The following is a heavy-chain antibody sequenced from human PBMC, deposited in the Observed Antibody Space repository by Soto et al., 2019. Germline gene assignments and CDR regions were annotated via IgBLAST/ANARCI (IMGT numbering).Heavy chain of an antibody. CDR2: IYYSGGT. CDR3: ARHGPLTVTTFAFDI. CDR1: GGSISSSSYY. Sequence: PSETLSLTCTVSGGSISSSSYYWGWIRQPPGKGLEWIGSIYYSGGTYYNPSLKSRVTISVDTSKNQFSLKLSSVTAADTAVYYCARHGPLTVTTFAFDIWGQGTMVTVSS. J-gene: IGHJ3*02. V-gene: IGHV4-39*01. D-gene: IGHD4-4*01.